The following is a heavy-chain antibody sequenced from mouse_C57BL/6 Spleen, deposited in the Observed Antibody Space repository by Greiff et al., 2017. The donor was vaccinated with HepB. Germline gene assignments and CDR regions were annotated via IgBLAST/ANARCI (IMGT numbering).Heavy chain of an antibody. J-gene: IGHJ2*01. CDR2: IYPGDGDT. CDR1: GYAFSSYW. CDR3: ARSGTVVGNYFDY. V-gene: IGHV1-80*01. D-gene: IGHD1-1*01. Sequence: VQLQESGAELVKPGASVKISCKASGYAFSSYWMNWVKQRPGKGLEWIGQIYPGDGDTNYNGKFKGKATLTADKSSSTAYMQLSSLTSEDSAVYFWARSGTVVGNYFDYWGQGTTLTVSS.